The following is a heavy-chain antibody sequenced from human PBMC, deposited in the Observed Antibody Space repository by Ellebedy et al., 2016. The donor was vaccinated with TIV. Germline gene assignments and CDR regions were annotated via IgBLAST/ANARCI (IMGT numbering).Heavy chain of an antibody. D-gene: IGHD4-17*01. CDR2: INNDGSST. V-gene: IGHV3-74*01. J-gene: IGHJ4*02. Sequence: GESLKISCAASGFTFSGYWMHWVRQAPGQGPVWVSRINNDGSSTNYADSVKGRFTISRDNAKNMLYLQMNSLRAGDTAVYYCARDPYGDYFFDYWGQGTLVTVSS. CDR3: ARDPYGDYFFDY. CDR1: GFTFSGYW.